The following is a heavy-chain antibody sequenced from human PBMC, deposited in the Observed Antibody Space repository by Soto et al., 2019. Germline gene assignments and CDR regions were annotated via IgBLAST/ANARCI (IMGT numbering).Heavy chain of an antibody. V-gene: IGHV3-23*01. D-gene: IGHD3-9*01. CDR2: ISGSGGST. J-gene: IGHJ4*02. Sequence: GGSLRLSCAASGFTFSSYAMSWVRQAPGKGLEWVSAISGSGGSTYYEDSVKGRFTISRDNSKNTLYLQMNSLIAEDTAVYYCATTDILTDYYTDDYWGQGTLVTVSS. CDR1: GFTFSSYA. CDR3: ATTDILTDYYTDDY.